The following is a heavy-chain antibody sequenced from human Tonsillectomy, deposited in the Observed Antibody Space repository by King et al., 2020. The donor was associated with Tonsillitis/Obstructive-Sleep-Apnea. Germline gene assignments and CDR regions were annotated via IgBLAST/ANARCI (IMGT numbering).Heavy chain of an antibody. D-gene: IGHD3-22*01. V-gene: IGHV3-21*01. J-gene: IGHJ6*02. CDR2: ISSSSSYI. CDR3: ARGGSSGSMDV. CDR1: GFTFSDYS. Sequence: EQLVESGGGLVKPGGSLRLSSAASGFTFSDYSMNWVRQAPGKGLEWVSSISSSSSYIHYADSVKGRFTISRDNAKNSLYLQMNSLRAEDTAVYYCARGGSSGSMDVWGQGTTVTVSS.